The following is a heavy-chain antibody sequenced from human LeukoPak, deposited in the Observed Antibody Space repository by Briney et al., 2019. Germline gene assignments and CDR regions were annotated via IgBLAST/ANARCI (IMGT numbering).Heavy chain of an antibody. CDR2: ISSSSSYI. CDR1: GFTFSSYA. Sequence: GGSLRLSCAASGFTFSSYAMSWVRQAPGKGLEWVSSISSSSSYIYYADSVKGRFTISGDNAKNSLYLQMNSLRAEDTAVYYCARDISYSSRLLNWGQGTLVTVFS. D-gene: IGHD6-13*01. CDR3: ARDISYSSRLLN. J-gene: IGHJ4*02. V-gene: IGHV3-21*01.